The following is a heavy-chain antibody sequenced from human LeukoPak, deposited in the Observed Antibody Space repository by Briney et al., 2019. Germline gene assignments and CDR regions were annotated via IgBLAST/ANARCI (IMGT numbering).Heavy chain of an antibody. D-gene: IGHD3-10*01. CDR1: GFTFNTCG. V-gene: IGHV3-33*05. CDR3: AREEGFGKLLSLLYYFDY. J-gene: IGHJ4*02. CDR2: VSYDGSNK. Sequence: GGSLRLSCAASGFTFNTCGMHWVRQAPGKGLEWVAVVSYDGSNKYYADSVKGRFTISRDNSKNTLYLQMNSLRAEDTAVYYCAREEGFGKLLSLLYYFDYWGQGTLVTVSS.